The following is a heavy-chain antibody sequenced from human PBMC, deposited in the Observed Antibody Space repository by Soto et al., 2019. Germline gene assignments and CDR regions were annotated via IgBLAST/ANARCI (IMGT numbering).Heavy chain of an antibody. CDR1: GGSVRAPDW. V-gene: IGHV4-4*02. CDR2: VHISGHS. Sequence: QVHLQESGPGLVAPSGTLSLTCTLSGGSVRAPDWWNWVRQSPDKGLEWIAEVHISGHSNYNPSLRNRVSVSIDSSKNQFYLNLKSLTDADTAISFGARVGQGCSVNNCYFDPWGQGTQVTISS. CDR3: ARVGQGCSVNNCYFDP. J-gene: IGHJ5*01. D-gene: IGHD1-1*01.